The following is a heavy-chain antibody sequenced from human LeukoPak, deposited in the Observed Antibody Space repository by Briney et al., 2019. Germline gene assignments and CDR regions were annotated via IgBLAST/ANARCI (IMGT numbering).Heavy chain of an antibody. D-gene: IGHD3-10*01. CDR2: INHSGST. Sequence: PGGSLRLSCAASGFTFSDYYMSWIRQPPGKGLEWIGEINHSGSTNYNPSLKSRVTISVDTSKNQFSLKLSSVTAADTAVHYCARRPAKGWFGELSLRGRAFDIWGQGTMVTVSS. J-gene: IGHJ3*02. CDR3: ARRPAKGWFGELSLRGRAFDI. CDR1: GFTFSDYY. V-gene: IGHV4-34*01.